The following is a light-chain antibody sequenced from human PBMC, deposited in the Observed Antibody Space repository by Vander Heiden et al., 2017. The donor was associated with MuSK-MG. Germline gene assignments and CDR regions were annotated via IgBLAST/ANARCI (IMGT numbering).Light chain of an antibody. Sequence: VMTQAPDTLTVSLGERATINCESSQSGLYSSNNKNSLAWYQQKPGQPPKLLIYWASIREYGVPDRFSGSGSGTDFTLTISSLQADDVAVYYCQQDDSTPRTFGQGTKVVIK. V-gene: IGKV4-1*01. CDR2: WAS. J-gene: IGKJ1*01. CDR3: QQDDSTPRT. CDR1: QSGLYSSNNKNS.